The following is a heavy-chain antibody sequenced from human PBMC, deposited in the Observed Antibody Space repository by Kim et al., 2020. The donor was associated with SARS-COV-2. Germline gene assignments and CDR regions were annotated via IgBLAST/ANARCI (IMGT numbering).Heavy chain of an antibody. D-gene: IGHD6-25*01. CDR2: ISESGTTV. Sequence: GGSLRLSCTASRFRFSGFYMSWIRQAPGKGLEWISYISESGTTVYYADSVKGRFTVSRDDANNFVFLQMNGLGVEDTAMYYCARVLTSWSSEGYWGQGIQVTVSS. V-gene: IGHV3-11*01. CDR3: ARVLTSWSSEGY. J-gene: IGHJ4*02. CDR1: RFRFSGFY.